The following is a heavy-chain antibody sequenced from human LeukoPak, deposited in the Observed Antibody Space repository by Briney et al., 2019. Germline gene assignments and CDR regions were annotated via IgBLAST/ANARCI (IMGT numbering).Heavy chain of an antibody. D-gene: IGHD3-9*01. V-gene: IGHV1-2*02. Sequence: GASVKVSCKASGYTFTGYYMHWVRQAPGQGLEWMGWINPNSGGTNYAQKFQGRVTMTRDTSISTAYMELSRLRSDDTAVYYCARGRRYYDILTGYRDAFDIWGQGTMVTVSS. J-gene: IGHJ3*02. CDR3: ARGRRYYDILTGYRDAFDI. CDR1: GYTFTGYY. CDR2: INPNSGGT.